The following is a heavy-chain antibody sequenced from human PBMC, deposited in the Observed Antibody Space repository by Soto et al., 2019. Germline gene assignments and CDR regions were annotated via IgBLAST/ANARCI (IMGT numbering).Heavy chain of an antibody. J-gene: IGHJ3*02. CDR3: ARSNADFWSDYYIGDAFDI. D-gene: IGHD3-3*01. Sequence: QVQLVQSGAEVKKPGASVKVSCKASGYTFTSYGISWVRQAPGQGLEWMGWISAYNGNTNYAQKLQGRVTMTTDTSTSTAYMELRSLRPDDTAVYYCARSNADFWSDYYIGDAFDIWGQGTMVTVSS. CDR2: ISAYNGNT. V-gene: IGHV1-18*01. CDR1: GYTFTSYG.